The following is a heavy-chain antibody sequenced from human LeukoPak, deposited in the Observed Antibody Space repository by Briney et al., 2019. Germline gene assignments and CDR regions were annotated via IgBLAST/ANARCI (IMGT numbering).Heavy chain of an antibody. J-gene: IGHJ4*02. CDR2: ISGSGGST. D-gene: IGHD3-22*01. CDR3: AKLPYYYDSSQPY. CDR1: GFTFSSYG. Sequence: GGSLRLSCAASGFTFSSYGMSWVRQAPGKGLEWVSAISGSGGSTYYADSVKGRFTISRDNSKNTLYLQMNSLRAEDTAVYYCAKLPYYYDSSQPYWGQGTLVTVSS. V-gene: IGHV3-23*01.